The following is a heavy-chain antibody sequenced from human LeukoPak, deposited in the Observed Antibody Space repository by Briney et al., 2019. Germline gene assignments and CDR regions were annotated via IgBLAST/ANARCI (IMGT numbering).Heavy chain of an antibody. V-gene: IGHV4-59*12. Sequence: SETLSLTCTVSGGSISSYYLSWIRQPPGKGLEWIGYIYYSGSTNYNPSLKSRVTISVDTSKNQFSLKLSSVTAADTAVYYCAREGRRYDFWSGYSTYYYYMDVWGKGTTVTVSS. CDR3: AREGRRYDFWSGYSTYYYYMDV. CDR2: IYYSGST. J-gene: IGHJ6*03. CDR1: GGSISSYY. D-gene: IGHD3-3*01.